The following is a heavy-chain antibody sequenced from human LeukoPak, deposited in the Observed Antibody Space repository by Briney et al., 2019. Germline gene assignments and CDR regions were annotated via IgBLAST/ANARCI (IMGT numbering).Heavy chain of an antibody. Sequence: PSETLSLTCAVSGGPISSGGYSWSWIRQPPGKGLEWIGYIYYSGSTYYNPSLKSRVTISVDTSKNQFSLKLSSVTAADTAVYYCARDRYYYDSSGYYLLDYWGQGTLVTVSS. CDR2: IYYSGST. J-gene: IGHJ4*02. CDR3: ARDRYYYDSSGYYLLDY. D-gene: IGHD3-22*01. V-gene: IGHV4-30-4*07. CDR1: GGPISSGGYS.